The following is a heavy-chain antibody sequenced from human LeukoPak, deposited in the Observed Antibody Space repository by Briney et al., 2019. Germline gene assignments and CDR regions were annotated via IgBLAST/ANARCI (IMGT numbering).Heavy chain of an antibody. D-gene: IGHD3-16*02. J-gene: IGHJ6*02. V-gene: IGHV3-48*03. CDR3: ARVPYDYVSGNYRSDYYNMDV. CDR1: GFPLSIHE. CDR2: ISSKGGNK. Sequence: PGGPLRLSCAASGFPLSIHEVNWVRQAPGKGRECFSYISSKGGNKYYADSVKGRFTISRDNDKKSLYLQMNSLRAEDTAVYFCARVPYDYVSGNYRSDYYNMDVWGQGTTVTVSS.